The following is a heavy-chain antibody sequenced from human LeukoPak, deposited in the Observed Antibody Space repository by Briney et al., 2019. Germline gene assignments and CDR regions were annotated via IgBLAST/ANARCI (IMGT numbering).Heavy chain of an antibody. Sequence: ASVKISCKASGYTFTSYGISWVRQAPGQGLEWMAWINVYNGDTYYAQKFQGRVTMTTDTSTSTAYMELRSLRSDDTAVYYCARDRGYSSSSKFFDYWGQGTLVTVSS. CDR2: INVYNGDT. CDR3: ARDRGYSSSSKFFDY. V-gene: IGHV1-18*01. J-gene: IGHJ4*02. D-gene: IGHD6-6*01. CDR1: GYTFTSYG.